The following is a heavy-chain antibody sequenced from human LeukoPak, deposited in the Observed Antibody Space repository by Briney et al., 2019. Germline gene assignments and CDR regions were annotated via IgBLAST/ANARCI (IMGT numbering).Heavy chain of an antibody. D-gene: IGHD5-18*01. J-gene: IGHJ5*02. CDR1: GYIFTSYF. CDR3: ARALPHRRLMDTTMEQHWFDP. CDR2: INPSGGST. Sequence: ASVKVSCKASGYIFTSYFMHWVRQAPGQGLEWMALINPSGGSTRYAQKFQGRVTMTRDMSTSTVYMELSSLRSEDTAVYYCARALPHRRLMDTTMEQHWFDPWGQGTLVTVSS. V-gene: IGHV1-46*01.